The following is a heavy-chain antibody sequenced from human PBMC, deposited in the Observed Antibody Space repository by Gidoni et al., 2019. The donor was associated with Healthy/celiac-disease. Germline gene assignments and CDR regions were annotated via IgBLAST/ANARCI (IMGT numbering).Heavy chain of an antibody. Sequence: QVQLVQSGAEVKKPGASVKVSCKASGYTFTGYYMHWVRQAPGQGLEWMGWINPNSGGTNYAQKVQGRVTMTRDTSISTAYMELSRLRSDDTAVYYCARDWVPASDYYYGMDVWGQGTTVTVSS. CDR2: INPNSGGT. V-gene: IGHV1-2*02. D-gene: IGHD2-2*01. CDR3: ARDWVPASDYYYGMDV. J-gene: IGHJ6*02. CDR1: GYTFTGYY.